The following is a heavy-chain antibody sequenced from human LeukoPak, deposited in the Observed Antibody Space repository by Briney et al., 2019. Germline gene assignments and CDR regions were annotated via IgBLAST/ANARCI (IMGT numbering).Heavy chain of an antibody. CDR1: GFPFSSYE. J-gene: IGHJ4*02. V-gene: IGHV3-48*03. D-gene: IGHD3-22*01. CDR2: ISSSGSTI. Sequence: QPGGSLRLCCAASGFPFSSYEMNWVRQAAGKGLEWVSYISSSGSTIYYADAVKGRFTISRDNAKNSLYLQMNSLRAEDTAVYYCARGGPDSSGSTFFDYWGQGTLVTVSS. CDR3: ARGGPDSSGSTFFDY.